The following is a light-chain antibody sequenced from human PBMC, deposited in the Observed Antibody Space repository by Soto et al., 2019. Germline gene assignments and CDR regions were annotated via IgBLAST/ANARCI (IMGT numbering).Light chain of an antibody. CDR2: EVS. J-gene: IGLJ3*02. CDR3: SSYTTSSTHWV. Sequence: QSALTQPASVSGSPGQSITISCTGTSSDVGGYNYVSWYQQHPGKAPKLMIYEVSNRPSGVSNRFSGSKSGNTASLPISGLQAEDEDDYYCSSYTTSSTHWVFGGGTKLTVL. CDR1: SSDVGGYNY. V-gene: IGLV2-14*01.